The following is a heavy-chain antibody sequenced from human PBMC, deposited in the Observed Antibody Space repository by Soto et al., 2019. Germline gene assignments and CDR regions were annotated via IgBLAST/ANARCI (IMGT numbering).Heavy chain of an antibody. D-gene: IGHD3-10*01. CDR3: AKDFKVSGSHYGTLNYYYGMDV. Sequence: EVQLLESGGGLVQPGGSLRLSCAASGFTFSNYAMSWVRQAPGKGLEWVSGISSGGGSPYHADSVKGRFTISRDNSKNTLFLEMNSLRVEDTAVYFCAKDFKVSGSHYGTLNYYYGMDVWGQGTTVTVSS. J-gene: IGHJ6*02. CDR1: GFTFSNYA. CDR2: ISSGGGSP. V-gene: IGHV3-23*01.